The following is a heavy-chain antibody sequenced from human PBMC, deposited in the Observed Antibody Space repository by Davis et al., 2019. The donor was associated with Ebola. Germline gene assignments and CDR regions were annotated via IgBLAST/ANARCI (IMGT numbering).Heavy chain of an antibody. CDR1: GGTFSSYA. D-gene: IGHD6-25*01. J-gene: IGHJ3*02. CDR2: IIPILGIA. V-gene: IGHV1-69*04. CDR3: ARAVYGSGQGAFDI. Sequence: SVKVSCKASGGTFSSYAISWVRQAPGQGLEWMGRIIPILGIANYAQKFQGRVTMTRDTSTSTVYMELSSLRSEDTAVYYCARAVYGSGQGAFDIWGQGTMVTVSS.